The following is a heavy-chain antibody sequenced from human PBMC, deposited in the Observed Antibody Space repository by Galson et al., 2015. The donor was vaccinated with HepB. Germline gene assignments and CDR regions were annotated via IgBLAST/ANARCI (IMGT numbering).Heavy chain of an antibody. V-gene: IGHV3-30-3*01. CDR1: GFTFSSYA. CDR3: ARDYRGFGEFSKPSGAFDI. CDR2: ISYDGSNK. J-gene: IGHJ3*02. Sequence: SLRLSCAASGFTFSSYAMHWVRQAPGKGLEWVAVISYDGSNKYYADSVKGRFTISRDNSKNTLYLQMNSLRAEDTAVYYCARDYRGFGEFSKPSGAFDIWGQGTMVTVSS. D-gene: IGHD3-10*01.